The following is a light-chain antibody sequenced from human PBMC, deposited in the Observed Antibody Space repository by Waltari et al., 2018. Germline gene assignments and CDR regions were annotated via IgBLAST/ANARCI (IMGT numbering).Light chain of an antibody. V-gene: IGLV4-69*01. CDR2: VNSDGSH. Sequence: QLVVTQSPSASAPLGASVKLTCTLSSGHSSNVIAWLQQRPEKGPRYLMKVNSDGSHSKGDEMPDRFSGSSSGAERYLTISSLQSDDEADYYGETGGHGTWVFGGGTKLTVL. J-gene: IGLJ3*02. CDR3: ETGGHGTWV. CDR1: SGHSSNV.